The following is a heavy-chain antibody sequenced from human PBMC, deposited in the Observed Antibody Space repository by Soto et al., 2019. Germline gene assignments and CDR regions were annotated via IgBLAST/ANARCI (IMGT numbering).Heavy chain of an antibody. CDR2: IKQDGSEK. CDR3: ARDLSSGYYDILTGYRKPYNWFDP. D-gene: IGHD3-9*01. V-gene: IGHV3-7*01. J-gene: IGHJ5*02. Sequence: GGSLRLSCAASGFTFSSYWMSWVRQAPGKGLEWVANIKQDGSEKYYVDSVKGRFTISRDNAKNSLYLQMNSLRAEDTAVYYCARDLSSGYYDILTGYRKPYNWFDPWGQGTLVTVSS. CDR1: GFTFSSYW.